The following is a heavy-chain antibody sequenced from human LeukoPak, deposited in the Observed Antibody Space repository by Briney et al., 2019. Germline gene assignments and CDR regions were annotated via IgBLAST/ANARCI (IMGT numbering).Heavy chain of an antibody. J-gene: IGHJ3*02. Sequence: GGSLRLSCVGSRFIFGGYTMNWVRQAPGKGLEWLSYISPSGGNRFYADSVKGRFTISRDNAKNSVFLQMNDLRAGDTALYYCASRRSGWPNDAFDIWGQGTMVIVTS. V-gene: IGHV3-48*04. CDR3: ASRRSGWPNDAFDI. CDR2: ISPSGGNR. D-gene: IGHD6-19*01. CDR1: RFIFGGYT.